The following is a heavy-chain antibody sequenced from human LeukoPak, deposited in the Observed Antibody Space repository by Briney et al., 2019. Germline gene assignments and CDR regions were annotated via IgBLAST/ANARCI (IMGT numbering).Heavy chain of an antibody. D-gene: IGHD6-19*01. V-gene: IGHV4-39*07. J-gene: IGHJ5*02. CDR3: ARDDKRDSSATYNWFDP. CDR2: IYYSGST. Sequence: SETLSLTCTVSGGSISSSSYYWGWIRQPPGKGLEWIGSIYYSGSTYYNPSLKSRVTISVDTSKNQFSLQLNSVTPEDTAVYYCARDDKRDSSATYNWFDPWGQGTLVTVSS. CDR1: GGSISSSSYY.